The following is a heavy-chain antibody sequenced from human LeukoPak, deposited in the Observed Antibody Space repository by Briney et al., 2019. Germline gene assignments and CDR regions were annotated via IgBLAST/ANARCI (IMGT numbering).Heavy chain of an antibody. J-gene: IGHJ3*02. D-gene: IGHD6-6*01. CDR2: ISGSGGIT. CDR1: GFTFSSYA. Sequence: GGSLRLSCAASGFTFSSYAMSWVRQAPGKGLEWVSAISGSGGITYYAGSVKGRFTISRDNSKNTLYLQMNSLRAEDTAVYYCAKDRKLVRWRNAFDIWGQGTMVTVSS. V-gene: IGHV3-23*01. CDR3: AKDRKLVRWRNAFDI.